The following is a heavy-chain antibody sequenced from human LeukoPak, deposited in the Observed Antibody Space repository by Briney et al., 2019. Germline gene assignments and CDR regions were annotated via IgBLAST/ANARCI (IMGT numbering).Heavy chain of an antibody. D-gene: IGHD5-18*01. CDR3: AAPHMDTAMAPTG. CDR1: GFTFSDYY. CDR2: ISSSGSTI. V-gene: IGHV3-11*04. J-gene: IGHJ4*02. Sequence: GGSLRLSCAASGFTFSDYYMSWIRQAPGKGLEWVSYISSSGSTIYYADSVKGRFTISRDNAKNSLYLQMNSLRAEDTAVYYCAAPHMDTAMAPTGWGQGTLVTVSS.